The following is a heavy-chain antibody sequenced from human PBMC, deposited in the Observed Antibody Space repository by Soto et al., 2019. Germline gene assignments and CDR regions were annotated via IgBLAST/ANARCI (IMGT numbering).Heavy chain of an antibody. CDR3: AREAGVGAAAGHPSYYYGMDV. CDR1: GFTFSSYS. Sequence: GGSLRLSCAASGFTFSSYSMNWVRQAPGKGLEWVSSISSSSSYIYYADSVKGRFTISRDNAKNSLYLQMNSLRAEDTAVYYCAREAGVGAAAGHPSYYYGMDVWGQGTTVTVSS. V-gene: IGHV3-21*01. D-gene: IGHD6-13*01. J-gene: IGHJ6*02. CDR2: ISSSSSYI.